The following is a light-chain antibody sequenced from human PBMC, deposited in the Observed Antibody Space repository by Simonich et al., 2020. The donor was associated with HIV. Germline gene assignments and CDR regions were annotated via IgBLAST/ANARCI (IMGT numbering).Light chain of an antibody. CDR1: QSISSN. CDR2: GAS. Sequence: EIVMTQSPVTLSASPGERATLSCRASQSISSNLAWYQQKPGQAPRLLIYGASNRATGIPARFSGSGSGTDFTLTISSLEPEDFAVYYCQQRSNWPPSLTFGGGTKVEIK. J-gene: IGKJ4*01. CDR3: QQRSNWPPSLT. V-gene: IGKV3-11*01.